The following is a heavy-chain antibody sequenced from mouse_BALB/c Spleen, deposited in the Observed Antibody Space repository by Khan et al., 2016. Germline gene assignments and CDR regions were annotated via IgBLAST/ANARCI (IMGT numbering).Heavy chain of an antibody. J-gene: IGHJ3*01. CDR1: GYTFSRYL. Sequence: QVQLQQSGAELMKPGASVNISCKATGYTFSRYLIAWVKERPGHGLEWIGEILPGSCPTNYTGKFKGKATFTASTSSRTAYRHLSSLTSEDSAVYYCARGPYWGQGTLVTVSA. V-gene: IGHV1-9*01. CDR2: ILPGSCPT. CDR3: ARGPY.